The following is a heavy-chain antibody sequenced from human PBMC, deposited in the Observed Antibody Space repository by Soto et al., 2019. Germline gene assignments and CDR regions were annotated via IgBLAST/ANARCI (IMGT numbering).Heavy chain of an antibody. CDR3: ARDHVVVAATFRASYYGMDV. CDR1: GFTFSSYA. D-gene: IGHD2-15*01. Sequence: QVQLVESGGGVVQPGRSLRLSCAASGFTFSSYAMHWVRQAPGKGLEWVAVISYDGSNKYYADSVKGRFTISRDNSKNTLYRQMNSLRAEDTAVYYCARDHVVVAATFRASYYGMDVWGQGTTVTVSS. J-gene: IGHJ6*02. V-gene: IGHV3-30-3*01. CDR2: ISYDGSNK.